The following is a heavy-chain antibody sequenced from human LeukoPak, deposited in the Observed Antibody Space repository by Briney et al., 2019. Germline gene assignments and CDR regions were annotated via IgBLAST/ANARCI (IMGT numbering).Heavy chain of an antibody. V-gene: IGHV4-59*08. D-gene: IGHD3-10*01. CDR1: GGSISSYY. Sequence: SETLSLTCTVSGGSISSYYWSWIRQPPGKGLEWIGYIYYSGSTNYNPSLKSRVTISVDTSKNQFSLKLSSVTAADTAVYYCARHVYGSGSPSGMDVWAKGPRSPSP. J-gene: IGHJ6*02. CDR3: ARHVYGSGSPSGMDV. CDR2: IYYSGST.